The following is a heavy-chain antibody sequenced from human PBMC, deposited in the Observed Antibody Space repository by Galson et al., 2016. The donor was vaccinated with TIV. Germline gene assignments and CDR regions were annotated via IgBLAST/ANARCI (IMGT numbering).Heavy chain of an antibody. CDR2: ISDTGISR. CDR3: AKFAMLGKIAIHFDY. D-gene: IGHD2-2*02. Sequence: SLRLSCAASGFTFSNYVMGWVRQAPGKGLEWVSSISDTGISRYYADSVKGRFTISRDNSRNMLYLHMNSLRAEDTALYFCAKFAMLGKIAIHFDYWGQGTLLTVSS. CDR1: GFTFSNYV. J-gene: IGHJ4*02. V-gene: IGHV3-23*01.